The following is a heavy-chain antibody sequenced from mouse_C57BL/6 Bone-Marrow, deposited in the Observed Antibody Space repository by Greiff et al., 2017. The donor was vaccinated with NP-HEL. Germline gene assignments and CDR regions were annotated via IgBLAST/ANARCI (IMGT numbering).Heavy chain of an antibody. CDR3: ARRLYGSTMDY. D-gene: IGHD1-1*01. Sequence: DVMLVESGGGLVKPGGSLKLSCAASGFTFSDYGMHWVRQAPEKGLEWVAYISSGSSTIYYADTVKGRFTISRDNAKNTLFLQMTSLRSEDTAMYYCARRLYGSTMDYWGQGTSVTVSS. CDR2: ISSGSSTI. V-gene: IGHV5-17*01. J-gene: IGHJ4*01. CDR1: GFTFSDYG.